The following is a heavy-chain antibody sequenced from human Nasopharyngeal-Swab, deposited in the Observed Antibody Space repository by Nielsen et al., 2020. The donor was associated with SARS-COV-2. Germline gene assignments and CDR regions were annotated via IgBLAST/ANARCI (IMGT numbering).Heavy chain of an antibody. CDR3: ARRIAVAGTGALDY. Sequence: SETLSLTCTVSGGSISSSSYYWGRIRQPPGKGLEWIGSIYYSGSTYYNPSLKSRVTISVDTSKNQFSLKRSSVTAADTAVYYCARRIAVAGTGALDYWGQGTLVTVSS. CDR2: IYYSGST. CDR1: GGSISSSSYY. D-gene: IGHD6-19*01. J-gene: IGHJ4*02. V-gene: IGHV4-39*01.